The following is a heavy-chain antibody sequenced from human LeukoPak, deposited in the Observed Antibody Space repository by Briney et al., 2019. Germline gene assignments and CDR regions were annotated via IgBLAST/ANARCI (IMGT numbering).Heavy chain of an antibody. CDR2: IYYSGST. CDR1: GGSISSYY. V-gene: IGHV4-59*12. J-gene: IGHJ5*02. CDR3: AKLDIVVVPLWFDP. Sequence: TSETLSLTCTVSGGSISSYYWSWIRQPPGKGLEWIGYIYYSGSTNYNPSLKSRVTISVDKSKNQFSLKLSSVTAADTAVYYCAKLDIVVVPLWFDPWGQGTLVTVSS. D-gene: IGHD2-2*01.